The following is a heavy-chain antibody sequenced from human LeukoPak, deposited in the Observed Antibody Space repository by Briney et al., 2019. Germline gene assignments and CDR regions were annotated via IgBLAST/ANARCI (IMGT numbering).Heavy chain of an antibody. V-gene: IGHV3-23*01. J-gene: IGHJ3*02. CDR3: AKGDRYDSSGPDAFDI. CDR2: ISGSANT. CDR1: GFTFSSYA. Sequence: GGSLRLSCAASGFTFSSYAMSWVRQAPGKGLEWVSAISGSANTYYTDSVKGRFTISRDNSKNTLYLQMNSLRAEDTAVYYCAKGDRYDSSGPDAFDIWGQGTMVTVSS. D-gene: IGHD3-22*01.